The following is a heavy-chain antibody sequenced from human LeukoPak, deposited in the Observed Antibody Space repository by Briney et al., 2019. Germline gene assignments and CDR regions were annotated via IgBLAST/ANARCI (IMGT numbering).Heavy chain of an antibody. V-gene: IGHV3-23*01. D-gene: IGHD3-22*01. J-gene: IGHJ6*03. Sequence: GGSLRLSCAASGFTFSTYGMSWVRQAPGKGLEWVSAIGGSGGGTYYADSVKGRFTISRDNSKNTLYLQMNSLRAEDTASYYCARGGTDYDTSGYYSDYFYHYMDVWGKGTTVTISS. CDR3: ARGGTDYDTSGYYSDYFYHYMDV. CDR2: IGGSGGGT. CDR1: GFTFSTYG.